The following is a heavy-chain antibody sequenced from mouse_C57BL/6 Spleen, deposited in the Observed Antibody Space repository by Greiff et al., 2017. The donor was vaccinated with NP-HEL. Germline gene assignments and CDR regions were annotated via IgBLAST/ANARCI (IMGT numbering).Heavy chain of an antibody. CDR2: IYPGSGNT. V-gene: IGHV1-66*01. CDR1: GYSFTSYY. Sequence: VQLQQSGPELVKPGASVKISCKASGYSFTSYYIHWVKQRPGQGLEWIGWIYPGSGNTKYNEKFKGKATLTADTSSSTAYMQLSSLTSEDSAVYDCARHGYDYDDGSFFDYWGQGTTLTVSS. J-gene: IGHJ2*01. D-gene: IGHD2-4*01. CDR3: ARHGYDYDDGSFFDY.